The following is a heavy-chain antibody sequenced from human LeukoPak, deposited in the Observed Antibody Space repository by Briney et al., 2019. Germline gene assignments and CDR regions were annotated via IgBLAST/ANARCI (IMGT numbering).Heavy chain of an antibody. CDR1: GFTFSSYA. D-gene: IGHD2-2*01. Sequence: PGGSLRLSCAASGFTFSSYAMTWVRQAPGKGLEWVSTITSGGGSTYYADSVKGRFTISRGNSKNTLYLQMNSLRAEDTAVFYCTKDHPDCRGTSCLLFDSWGQGTLVTVSS. V-gene: IGHV3-23*01. CDR3: TKDHPDCRGTSCLLFDS. CDR2: ITSGGGST. J-gene: IGHJ4*02.